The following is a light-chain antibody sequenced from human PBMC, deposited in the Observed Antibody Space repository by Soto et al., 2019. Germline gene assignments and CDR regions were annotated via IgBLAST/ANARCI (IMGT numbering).Light chain of an antibody. CDR2: GVS. J-gene: IGKJ2*01. CDR1: QSVRNNY. V-gene: IGKV3-20*01. CDR3: QQYGTSSYT. Sequence: IVLTQSPGTLSLSPGERATLSCWASQSVRNNYLAWYQQKPGQAPRLLIYGVSARATGIPDRFSGSGSRTDFTLTISRLEPEYFAVYYCQQYGTSSYTFGQGTKLEIK.